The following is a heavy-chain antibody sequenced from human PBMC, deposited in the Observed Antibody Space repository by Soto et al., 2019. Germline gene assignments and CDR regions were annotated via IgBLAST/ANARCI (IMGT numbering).Heavy chain of an antibody. CDR3: AWGIVRGGFDI. D-gene: IGHD3-10*02. J-gene: IGHJ3*02. CDR2: IYDTWTT. CDR1: GGSMSENDYY. Sequence: QVQLQEAGPGLVRPSQTLSLTCTVAGGSMSENDYYWSWLRQSPGQGLQWIGYIYDTWTTSYSPSLKSRVTMSADTSRNQFSLKLTSVTAADTALYFCAWGIVRGGFDIWGQGTLVTVSS. V-gene: IGHV4-30-4*01.